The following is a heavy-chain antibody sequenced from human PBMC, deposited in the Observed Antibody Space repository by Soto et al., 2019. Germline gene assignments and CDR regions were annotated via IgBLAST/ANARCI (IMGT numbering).Heavy chain of an antibody. Sequence: NPSETLSLTCTVSGGSISSSYWTWIRQSAGKGLEWIGRIYSSGSAHYNPSLKSRVSMPLDTSKNQFSLKLTSVTVADTAVYYCARGRDYYSESDGHYRHWFDPWGQGILVTVSS. D-gene: IGHD3-22*01. V-gene: IGHV4-4*07. J-gene: IGHJ5*02. CDR3: ARGRDYYSESDGHYRHWFDP. CDR2: IYSSGSA. CDR1: GGSISSSY.